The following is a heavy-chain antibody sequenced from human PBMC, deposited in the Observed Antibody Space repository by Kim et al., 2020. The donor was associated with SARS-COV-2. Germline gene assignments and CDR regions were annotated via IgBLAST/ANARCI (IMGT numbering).Heavy chain of an antibody. CDR3: ARKFEAGGDPPSGYYYYYGMDV. J-gene: IGHJ6*02. Sequence: SVKVSCKASGGTFSSYAISWVRQAPGQGLEWMGGIIPIFGTANYAQKFQGRVTITADESTSTAYMELSSLRSEDTAVYYCARKFEAGGDPPSGYYYYYGMDVWGQGTTVTVSS. CDR2: IIPIFGTA. D-gene: IGHD2-21*02. V-gene: IGHV1-69*13. CDR1: GGTFSSYA.